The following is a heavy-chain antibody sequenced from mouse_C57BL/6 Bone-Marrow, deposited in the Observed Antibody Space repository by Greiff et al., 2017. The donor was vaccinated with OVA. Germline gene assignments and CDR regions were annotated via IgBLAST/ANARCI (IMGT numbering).Heavy chain of an antibody. V-gene: IGHV5-17*01. D-gene: IGHD4-1*02. J-gene: IGHJ1*03. CDR3: ARPTGTGYCDV. CDR2: ISSGSSTI. CDR1: GFTFSDYG. Sequence: EVKLVESGGGLVKPGGSLKLSCAASGFTFSDYGMHWVRQAPEKGLEWVAYISSGSSTIYYADTVKGRFTISRDNAKNTLFLQMTSLRSEDTAMYYCARPTGTGYCDVWGTGTTVTVSS.